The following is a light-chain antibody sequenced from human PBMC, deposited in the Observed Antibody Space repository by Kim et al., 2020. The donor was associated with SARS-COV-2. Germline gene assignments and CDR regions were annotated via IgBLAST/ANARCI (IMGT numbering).Light chain of an antibody. CDR3: QYRGEWWRAGT. CDR2: DIA. J-gene: IGKJ4*01. V-gene: IGKV3-11*01. Sequence: IVLTQSPATLSLSPGERATLSCRARQTIGDYLAWYQHKPGQAPRLLIYDIATRAPGIPARFSGSGSGTDFTLTVSSLEPEDLGVYYCQYRGEWWRAGTFGGGNKVGIK. CDR1: QTIGDY.